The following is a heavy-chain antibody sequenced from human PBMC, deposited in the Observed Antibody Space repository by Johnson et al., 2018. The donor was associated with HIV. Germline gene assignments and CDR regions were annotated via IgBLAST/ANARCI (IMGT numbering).Heavy chain of an antibody. CDR3: ASPILFDSSGATDAFDV. CDR2: ISGGST. Sequence: VQLVESRGVLVQPGGSLRLSCAASGFTVSSNEMSWVRQAPGKGLEWVSSISGGSTYFADSRKGRFTISRDNSKNSLHLQMSSLRAEDTAVYYCASPILFDSSGATDAFDVWGQGTMVTVSS. CDR1: GFTVSSNE. D-gene: IGHD3-22*01. J-gene: IGHJ3*01. V-gene: IGHV3-38-3*01.